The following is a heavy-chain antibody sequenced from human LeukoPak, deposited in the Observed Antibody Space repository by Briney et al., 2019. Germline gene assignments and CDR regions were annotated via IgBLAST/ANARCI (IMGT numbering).Heavy chain of an antibody. CDR2: ISAYNGNT. D-gene: IGHD3-9*01. CDR3: ARDGDPVHRYFDWLLFNWFGP. V-gene: IGHV1-18*01. Sequence: ASVKVSRKASGYTFTSYGISWVRQAPGQGLEWMGWISAYNGNTNYAQKLQGRVTMTTDTSTSTAYMELSSLRSEDTAVYYCARDGDPVHRYFDWLLFNWFGPWGQGTLVTVSS. J-gene: IGHJ5*02. CDR1: GYTFTSYG.